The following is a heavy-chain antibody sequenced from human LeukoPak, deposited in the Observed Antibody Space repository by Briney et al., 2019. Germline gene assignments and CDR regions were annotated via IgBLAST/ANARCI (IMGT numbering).Heavy chain of an antibody. J-gene: IGHJ3*02. CDR2: IYYSGST. D-gene: IGHD3-22*01. CDR3: ARDYYDTSGYWDAFDI. V-gene: IGHV4-59*01. CDR1: GGSISSYY. Sequence: SETLSLTCAASGGSISSYYWSWIRQPPGKGLEWIGYIYYSGSTNYNPSLKSRVTISVDTSKNQFPLKLSSVTAADTAVYYCARDYYDTSGYWDAFDIWGQGTMVTVSS.